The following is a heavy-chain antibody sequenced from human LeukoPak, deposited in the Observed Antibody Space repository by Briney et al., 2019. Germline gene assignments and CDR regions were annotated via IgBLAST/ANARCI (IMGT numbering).Heavy chain of an antibody. D-gene: IGHD2-21*01. CDR3: ATGVPGAYRIIY. J-gene: IGHJ4*02. Sequence: GGSLRLSCAASGFTVSNNYMSSVRQAPGKGLEWVSVIYSGGSTYYADSVKGRFTISRDNSKNTLYLQMNSLRAEDTAVYYCATGVPGAYRIIYWGQGTLVTVSS. V-gene: IGHV3-66*01. CDR1: GFTVSNNY. CDR2: IYSGGST.